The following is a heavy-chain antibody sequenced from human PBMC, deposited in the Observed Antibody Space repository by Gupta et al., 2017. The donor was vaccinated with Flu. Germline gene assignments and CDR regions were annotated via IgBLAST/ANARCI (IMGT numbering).Heavy chain of an antibody. CDR1: GGSISDNNYY. D-gene: IGHD1-14*01. J-gene: IGHJ5*02. CDR2: IYFIGSI. CDR3: ARHASRGRELSIITGTARQPNWFDP. V-gene: IGHV4-39*01. Sequence: QLQLQESGPRLVKPSETLSLTCTVSGGSISDNNYYWGWIRQPPGRELEWIGIIYFIGSIYHSPSLKGRVTLSVDRAKNQFSLRLSSVTAADTAVYYCARHASRGRELSIITGTARQPNWFDPWGQGILVTVSS.